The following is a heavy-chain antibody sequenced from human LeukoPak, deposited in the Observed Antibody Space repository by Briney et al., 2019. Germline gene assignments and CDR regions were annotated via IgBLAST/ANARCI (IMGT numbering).Heavy chain of an antibody. V-gene: IGHV3-66*01. J-gene: IGHJ6*02. CDR1: GFTFSNYA. Sequence: PGGSLRLSCSASGFTFSNYAMHWVRQAPGKGLEWVSVIYSGGSTYYADSVKGRVAISRDNSKNTVFLQMNSVRAEDTAVYYCARSYSNHLFGMDVWGQGTTVTVSS. D-gene: IGHD4-11*01. CDR2: IYSGGST. CDR3: ARSYSNHLFGMDV.